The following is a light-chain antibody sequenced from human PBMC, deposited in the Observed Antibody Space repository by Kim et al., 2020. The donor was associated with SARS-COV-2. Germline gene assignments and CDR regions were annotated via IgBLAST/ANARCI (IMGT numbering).Light chain of an antibody. CDR2: GAS. CDR3: QQTYGIPWT. CDR1: QTISNY. Sequence: DIQMTQSPSSLSASVGDIVTINCRASQTISNYFNWYQHKPGKAPKLLIYGASSLQSGVPPRFSGSGSGTYFTLSISSLQPEDSATYYCQQTYGIPWTFGQGTKVDIK. V-gene: IGKV1-39*01. J-gene: IGKJ1*01.